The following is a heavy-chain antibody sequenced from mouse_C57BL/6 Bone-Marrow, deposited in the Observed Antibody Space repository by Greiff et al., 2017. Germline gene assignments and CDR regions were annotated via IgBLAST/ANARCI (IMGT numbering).Heavy chain of an antibody. CDR1: GFTFSDAW. CDR3: SGPIYDGCDEFAY. CDR2: IRNKANNHAK. Sequence: EVQRVESGGGLVQPGGSMKLSCAASGFTFSDAWMDWVRQSPEKGLEWVAEIRNKANNHAKYYAEYGKGRFTISRDDSKSSVYLQMNSLRAEDAGIYYCSGPIYDGCDEFAYWGQGTLVTVSA. J-gene: IGHJ3*01. V-gene: IGHV6-6*01. D-gene: IGHD2-3*01.